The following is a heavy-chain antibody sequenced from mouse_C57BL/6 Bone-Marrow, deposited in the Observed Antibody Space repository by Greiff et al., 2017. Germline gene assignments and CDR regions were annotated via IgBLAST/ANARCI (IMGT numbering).Heavy chain of an antibody. V-gene: IGHV1-52*01. J-gene: IGHJ1*03. CDR2: IDPSDSET. CDR3: ARRLAPAWYFDV. Sequence: VQLQQPGAELVRPGSSVKLSCKASGYTFTSYWMHWVKQRPIQGLEWIGNIDPSDSETHYNQKFKDKATLTVDKSSSTAYMQLSSLTSEDSAVYYCARRLAPAWYFDVWGTGTTVTVSS. CDR1: GYTFTSYW.